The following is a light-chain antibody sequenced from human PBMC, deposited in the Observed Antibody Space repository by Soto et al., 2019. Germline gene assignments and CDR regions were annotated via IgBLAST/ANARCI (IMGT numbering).Light chain of an antibody. CDR2: EVS. CDR3: SSYTSSSTYV. J-gene: IGLJ1*01. Sequence: QSVLTQPASVSGSPGQSITISCTGTSSDVGGYNYVSWYQQHPGKAPKLMIYEVSNWPSGVSSRFSGSKSGNTASLTISGLQAEDEADYYCSSYTSSSTYVFGPGTKVTVL. V-gene: IGLV2-14*01. CDR1: SSDVGGYNY.